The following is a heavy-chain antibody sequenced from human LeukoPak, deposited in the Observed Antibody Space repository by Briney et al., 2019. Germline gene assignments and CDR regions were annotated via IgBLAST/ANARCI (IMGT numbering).Heavy chain of an antibody. CDR3: ARALRYNRPQIGY. Sequence: ASVKVSCKASGYTYTRYYMHWVRQAPGQGLEWMGIINPSGGSTSYAQKFQGRVTMTRDMSTSTVYMELSSLRSEDTAVYYCARALRYNRPQIGYWGQGTLVTVSS. V-gene: IGHV1-46*01. CDR2: INPSGGST. CDR1: GYTYTRYY. D-gene: IGHD5-12*01. J-gene: IGHJ4*02.